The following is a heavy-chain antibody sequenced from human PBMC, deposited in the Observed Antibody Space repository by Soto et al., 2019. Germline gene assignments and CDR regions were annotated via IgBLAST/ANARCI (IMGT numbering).Heavy chain of an antibody. D-gene: IGHD3-16*01. CDR1: GYTFTNHG. CDR2: INPYNANI. J-gene: IGHJ3*02. V-gene: IGHV1-18*04. CDR3: ARDRVAGIWGDAFDI. Sequence: QVQLVQSGAEMKKPGASVKVSWKTSGYTFTNHGSNWVRQAPGQGLEWMGWINPYNANINYAQKLQGRVTMTTDTSTSTAYMDLRSLTSDDTAVYYCARDRVAGIWGDAFDIWGQGTMVTVSS.